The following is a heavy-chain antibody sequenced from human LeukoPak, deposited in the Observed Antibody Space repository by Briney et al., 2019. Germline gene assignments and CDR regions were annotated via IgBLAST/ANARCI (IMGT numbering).Heavy chain of an antibody. J-gene: IGHJ6*03. Sequence: GGSLRLSCAASGFTFSNYAMSWVRQAPGKGLEWVSTFSFNGVTTYYADSAKGRFTISRDNSKNTVYLQMNNLRAEDSAVYYCAKGGYSSGRYFYYYMDVWGEGTTVTVSS. CDR2: FSFNGVTT. V-gene: IGHV3-23*01. CDR1: GFTFSNYA. D-gene: IGHD5-18*01. CDR3: AKGGYSSGRYFYYYMDV.